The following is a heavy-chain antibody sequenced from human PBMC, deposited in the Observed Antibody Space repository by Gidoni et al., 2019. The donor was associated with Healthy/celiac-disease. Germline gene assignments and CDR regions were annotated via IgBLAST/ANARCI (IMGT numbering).Heavy chain of an antibody. CDR2: INPNSGGT. V-gene: IGHV1-2*02. D-gene: IGHD3-3*01. CDR1: GYTFTGYY. Sequence: QVQLVQSGAEVTKPGASVKVSCKASGYTFTGYYMHWVRQAPGQGLEWMGWINPNSGGTNYAQKFQGRVTMTRDTSISTAYMELSRLRSDDTAVYYCARDLVTIFGGGYYYGMDVWGQGTTVTVSS. J-gene: IGHJ6*02. CDR3: ARDLVTIFGGGYYYGMDV.